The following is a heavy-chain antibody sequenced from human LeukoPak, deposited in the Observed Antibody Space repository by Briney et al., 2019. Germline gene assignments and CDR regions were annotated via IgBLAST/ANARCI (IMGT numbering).Heavy chain of an antibody. D-gene: IGHD2-21*02. CDR1: GFSLSTTGMR. CDR3: ARLRCAYCGGDYFLDY. J-gene: IGHJ4*02. Sequence: SDPTLVNPTQTLTLTCTFSGFSLSTTGMRVSWIRQPPGMALEWLARIDWDDDKYYSTSLKTRLIISKDTSKNQVVLTMTNMDPVDTATYYCARLRCAYCGGDYFLDYWGQGALVTVSS. V-gene: IGHV2-70*04. CDR2: IDWDDDK.